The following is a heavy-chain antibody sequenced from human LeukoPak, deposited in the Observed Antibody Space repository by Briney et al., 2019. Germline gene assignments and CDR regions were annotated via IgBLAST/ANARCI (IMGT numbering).Heavy chain of an antibody. CDR1: GFTFSNAW. V-gene: IGHV3-15*01. J-gene: IGHJ4*02. CDR3: TRETAVRGVNSPPLIFDY. D-gene: IGHD3-10*01. CDR2: IKSKTDGGTT. Sequence: GGSLRLSCAASGFTFSNAWMSWVRQAPGKGLEWVGRIKSKTDGGTTDYAAPVKGRFTTSREDSKSIAYLQMNSLKTEDTAVYYCTRETAVRGVNSPPLIFDYWGQGTLVTVSS.